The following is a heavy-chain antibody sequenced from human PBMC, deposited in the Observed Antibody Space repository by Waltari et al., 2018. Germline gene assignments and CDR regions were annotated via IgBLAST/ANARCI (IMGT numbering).Heavy chain of an antibody. Sequence: QVQLQESGPGLVKPSETLSLTCAVSGYPLPRGYSWGWIRQPPGKGMEWIGRIYHSGSTYYNPALKSRVTISVDTSKNQFSLKLSSVTAADTAVYYCARRTKKYSSGWDYWGQGTLVTVSS. J-gene: IGHJ4*02. CDR2: IYHSGST. V-gene: IGHV4-38-2*01. CDR1: GYPLPRGYS. CDR3: ARRTKKYSSGWDY. D-gene: IGHD6-19*01.